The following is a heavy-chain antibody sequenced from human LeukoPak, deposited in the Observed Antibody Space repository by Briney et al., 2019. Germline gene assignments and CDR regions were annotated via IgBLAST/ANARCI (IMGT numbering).Heavy chain of an antibody. J-gene: IGHJ4*02. CDR1: GFTFDDYG. CDR3: ATTIVVVPATNRGVDY. CDR2: INWYGGST. Sequence: GGSLRLSCAASGFTFDDYGMSWVRQAPGKGLEWVSGINWYGGSTGYADSVKGRFTISRDNAKNSLYLQMNSLRAEDTALYYCATTIVVVPATNRGVDYWGQGTLVTVSS. D-gene: IGHD2-2*01. V-gene: IGHV3-20*04.